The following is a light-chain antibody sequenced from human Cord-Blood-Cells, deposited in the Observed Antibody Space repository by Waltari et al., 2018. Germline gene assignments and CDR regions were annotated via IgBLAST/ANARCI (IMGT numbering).Light chain of an antibody. Sequence: QSALTQPASVSGSPGQSITISCTGTSSDVGSYNLVSWYQQHPGKAPKLLIYEGSKRPSGVPNRFSGSKSGNTASLTIFGLQAEDEADYYCCSYAGSSTYVFGTGTKVTVL. V-gene: IGLV2-23*01. CDR2: EGS. CDR3: CSYAGSSTYV. J-gene: IGLJ1*01. CDR1: SSDVGSYNL.